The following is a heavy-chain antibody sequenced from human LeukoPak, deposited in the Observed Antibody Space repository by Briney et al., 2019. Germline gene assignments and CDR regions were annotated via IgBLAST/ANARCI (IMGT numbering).Heavy chain of an antibody. Sequence: GGSLRLSCAASGFTFSSYAMHWVRQAPGKGLEWVSGISGSGGSTNYADSVKGRCTISRDNSKNTLYLQMNSLRGEDTAVYYCAKDRVRGEYYFDYWGQGTLVTVSS. V-gene: IGHV3-23*01. CDR3: AKDRVRGEYYFDY. J-gene: IGHJ4*02. D-gene: IGHD3-10*01. CDR2: ISGSGGST. CDR1: GFTFSSYA.